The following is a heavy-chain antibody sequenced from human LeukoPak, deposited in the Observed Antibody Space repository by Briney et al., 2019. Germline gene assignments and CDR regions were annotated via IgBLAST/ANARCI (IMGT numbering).Heavy chain of an antibody. Sequence: SETLSLTCTVSGGSISSGSYYWSWIRQPAGKGLEWIGRIYTSGSTNYNPSLKSRVTISVDTSKNQFSLKLSSVTAADTAVYYCARDKTSMWEYNWFDPWGQGTLVTVSS. CDR3: ARDKTSMWEYNWFDP. J-gene: IGHJ5*02. D-gene: IGHD1-26*01. CDR2: IYTSGST. V-gene: IGHV4-61*02. CDR1: GGSISSGSYY.